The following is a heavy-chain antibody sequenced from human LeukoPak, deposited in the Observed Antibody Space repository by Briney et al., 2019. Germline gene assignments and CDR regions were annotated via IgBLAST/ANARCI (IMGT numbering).Heavy chain of an antibody. CDR1: GGIFSRYA. CDR2: IIPIFGTA. D-gene: IGHD5-12*01. J-gene: IGHJ4*02. CDR3: ASFYPYGGYEDY. Sequence: SVKVSCKASGGIFSRYALSWVRPAPGQGLEWMGGIIPIFGTANYAQKFQGRVTITADESTSTAYMELSSLRSEDTAVYYCASFYPYGGYEDYWGQGTLVTVSS. V-gene: IGHV1-69*13.